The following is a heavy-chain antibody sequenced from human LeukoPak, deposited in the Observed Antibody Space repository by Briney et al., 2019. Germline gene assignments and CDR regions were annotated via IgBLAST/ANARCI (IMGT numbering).Heavy chain of an antibody. CDR2: ISYDGSNK. CDR3: ARWNYYDSSGYSYYFDY. Sequence: GGSLRLSCAASGFTFSSYAMHWVRQAPGKGLEWVAVISYDGSNKYYADSVKGRFTISRDNSKNTLYLQMNSRRAEDTAVYYCARWNYYDSSGYSYYFDYWGQGTLVTVSS. V-gene: IGHV3-30-3*01. CDR1: GFTFSSYA. D-gene: IGHD3-22*01. J-gene: IGHJ4*02.